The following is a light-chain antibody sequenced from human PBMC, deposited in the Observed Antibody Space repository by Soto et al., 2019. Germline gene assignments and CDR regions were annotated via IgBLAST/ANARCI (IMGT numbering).Light chain of an antibody. CDR3: QQYNNWLRT. Sequence: DIQMTQSPSSLSASVGDRVTITCRASQSISSYLNWYQQKPGKAPKLLIYAASSLQSGVPSRFSGSGSGTDFTLTISSLQPEDFAVYYCQQYNNWLRTFGHGTKVDIK. J-gene: IGKJ1*01. CDR1: QSISSY. V-gene: IGKV1-39*01. CDR2: AAS.